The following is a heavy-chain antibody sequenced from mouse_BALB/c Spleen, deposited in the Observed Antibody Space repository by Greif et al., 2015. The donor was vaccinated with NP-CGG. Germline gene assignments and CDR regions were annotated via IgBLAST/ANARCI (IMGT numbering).Heavy chain of an antibody. V-gene: IGHV5-6*01. CDR3: ARRYYRYDGGSWFAY. D-gene: IGHD2-14*01. CDR1: GFTFSSYG. Sequence: EVQRVESGGDLVKPGGSLKLSCAASGFTFSSYGMSWVRQTPDKGLEWVATISSGGSYTYYPDSVKGRFTISRDNAKNTLYLQMSSLKSEDTAMYYCARRYYRYDGGSWFAYWGQGTLVTVSA. J-gene: IGHJ3*01. CDR2: ISSGGSYT.